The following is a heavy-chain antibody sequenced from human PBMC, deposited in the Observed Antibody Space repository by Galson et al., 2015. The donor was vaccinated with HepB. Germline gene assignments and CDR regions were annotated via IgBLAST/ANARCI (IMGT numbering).Heavy chain of an antibody. V-gene: IGHV3-11*06. CDR2: ISSSSTYT. D-gene: IGHD2-15*01. CDR3: ARESRYCNGGSCFDY. Sequence: SLRLSCAASGFTLIDYYMSWIRQAPGKGLEWVSYISSSSTYTNYADSVKGRFTISRDNAKNSLYLQMNSLRAEDTAVYYCARESRYCNGGSCFDYWGQGTVVTVSS. J-gene: IGHJ4*03. CDR1: GFTLIDYY.